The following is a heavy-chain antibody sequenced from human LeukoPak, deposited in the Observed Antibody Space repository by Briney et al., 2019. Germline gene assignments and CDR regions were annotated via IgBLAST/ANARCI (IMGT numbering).Heavy chain of an antibody. CDR3: ARGITMVRGAFDY. V-gene: IGHV3-66*01. CDR2: IYSGGNT. J-gene: IGHJ4*02. D-gene: IGHD3-10*01. CDR1: GFTVSSNY. Sequence: GGSLRLYCAASGFTVSSNYMSWVRQAPGKGLEWVSVIYSGGNTYYADSVKGRFTISRDNSKNTLYLQMNSLRAEDTAVYYCARGITMVRGAFDYWGQGTLVTVSS.